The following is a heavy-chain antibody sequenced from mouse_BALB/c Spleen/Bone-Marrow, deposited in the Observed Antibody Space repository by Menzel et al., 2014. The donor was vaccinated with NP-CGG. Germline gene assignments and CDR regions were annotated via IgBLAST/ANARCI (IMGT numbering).Heavy chain of an antibody. CDR1: GFTFTDYY. D-gene: IGHD1-2*01. J-gene: IGHJ3*01. Sequence: DVKLVESGGGLVQPGGSPRLSCATSGFTFTDYYMSWVRQPPGKALEWLGFIRNKANGYTTEYGASVKGRFTISRDNSQSILYLQMNTLRAEDSATYYCARDIGLRLRFAYWGQGTLVTVSA. CDR2: IRNKANGYTT. CDR3: ARDIGLRLRFAY. V-gene: IGHV7-3*02.